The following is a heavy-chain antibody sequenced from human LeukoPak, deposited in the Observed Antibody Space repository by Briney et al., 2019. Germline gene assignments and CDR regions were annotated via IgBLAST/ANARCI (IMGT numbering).Heavy chain of an antibody. J-gene: IGHJ4*02. CDR1: GFTFSNAW. V-gene: IGHV3-53*01. CDR3: AREAYYYDTSGYVDY. Sequence: PGGSLRLSCAASGFTFSNAWLNWVRQAPGKGLEWVSVIYSGGSTYYADSVKGRFTISRDNSKNTLYLQMNSLRAEDTAVYYCAREAYYYDTSGYVDYWGQGTLVTVSS. CDR2: IYSGGST. D-gene: IGHD3-22*01.